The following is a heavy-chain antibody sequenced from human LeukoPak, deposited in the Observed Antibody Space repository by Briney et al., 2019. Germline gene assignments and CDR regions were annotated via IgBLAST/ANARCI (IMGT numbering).Heavy chain of an antibody. D-gene: IGHD2-21*01. V-gene: IGHV3-23*01. CDR2: INGSGDAT. CDR1: GFIFSHYT. CDR3: AKSDCGSDGCKLLNY. J-gene: IGHJ4*02. Sequence: GGSLRLSCAASGFIFSHYTMTWVRQAPGKGLEWVSSINGSGDATKYADSVMGRFTVSRDKSKNTVFLQMNSLRAEDTAIYYCAKSDCGSDGCKLLNYWGQGTLVSASS.